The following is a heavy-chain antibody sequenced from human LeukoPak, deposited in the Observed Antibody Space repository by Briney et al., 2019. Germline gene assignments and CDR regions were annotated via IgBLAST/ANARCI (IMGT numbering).Heavy chain of an antibody. D-gene: IGHD3-16*01. V-gene: IGHV3-48*03. J-gene: IGHJ3*01. CDR2: INSVGSPI. CDR3: ARALRLGATV. Sequence: VGSLRLSCALSGFTFSRYEMNWVRQAPGKELEWVSYINSVGSPIFYPDSVKGRFTVSRDNAKNSLYLQMNSLRAEDTAVYYCARALRLGATVWGQGTMVTVSS. CDR1: GFTFSRYE.